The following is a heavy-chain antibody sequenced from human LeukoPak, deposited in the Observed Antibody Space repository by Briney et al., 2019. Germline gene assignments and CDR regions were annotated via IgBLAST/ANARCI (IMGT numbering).Heavy chain of an antibody. D-gene: IGHD4-17*01. Sequence: PGGSLRLSCAASGFTFSSYGMHWVRRAPGKGLEWVAFIRYDGSNKYYADSVKGRFTISRDNSKNTLYLQMNSLRAEDTAVYYCAKDARGYGDYGGLDYWGQGTLVTVSS. CDR1: GFTFSSYG. V-gene: IGHV3-30*02. CDR2: IRYDGSNK. J-gene: IGHJ4*02. CDR3: AKDARGYGDYGGLDY.